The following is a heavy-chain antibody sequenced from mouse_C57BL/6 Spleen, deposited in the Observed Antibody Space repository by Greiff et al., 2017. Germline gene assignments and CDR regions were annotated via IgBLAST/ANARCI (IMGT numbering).Heavy chain of an antibody. V-gene: IGHV10-1*01. CDR1: GFSFNTYA. D-gene: IGHD1-1*01. Sequence: EVKLMESGGGLVQPKGSLKLSCAASGFSFNTYAMNWVRQAPGKGLEWVARIRSKSNNYATYYADSVKDRFTISRDDSESMLYLQMNNLKTEDTAMYYCVRQSSSRYFDVWGTGTTVTVSS. J-gene: IGHJ1*03. CDR3: VRQSSSRYFDV. CDR2: IRSKSNNYAT.